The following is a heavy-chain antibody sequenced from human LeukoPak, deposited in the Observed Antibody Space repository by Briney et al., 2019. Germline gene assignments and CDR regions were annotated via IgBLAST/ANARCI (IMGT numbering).Heavy chain of an antibody. V-gene: IGHV3-21*01. CDR1: GSTFSSYS. CDR2: ISSSSSYI. J-gene: IGHJ4*02. Sequence: GGSLRLSCAASGSTFSSYSMNWVRQAPGKGLEWVSSISSSSSYIYYADSVKGRFTISRDNAKNSLYLQMNSLRAEDTAVYYCASSRSSGQFDYWGQGTLITVSS. D-gene: IGHD3-22*01. CDR3: ASSRSSGQFDY.